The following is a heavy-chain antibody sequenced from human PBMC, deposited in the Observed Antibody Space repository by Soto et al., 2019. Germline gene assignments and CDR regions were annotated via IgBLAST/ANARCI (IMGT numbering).Heavy chain of an antibody. CDR1: GCSISSYY. Sequence: PSETLSLTCTVSGCSISSYYWSWIRQPPGKGLEWIGYIYYSGSTYYNPSLKSRVTISVDTSKNQFSLKLSSVTAADTAVYYCARHCRYYYDSSGYYFLNYFDYWGQGTLVTVSS. CDR2: IYYSGST. D-gene: IGHD3-22*01. V-gene: IGHV4-59*08. CDR3: ARHCRYYYDSSGYYFLNYFDY. J-gene: IGHJ4*02.